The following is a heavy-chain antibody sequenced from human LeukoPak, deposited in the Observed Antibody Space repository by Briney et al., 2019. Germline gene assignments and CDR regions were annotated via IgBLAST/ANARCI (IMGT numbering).Heavy chain of an antibody. V-gene: IGHV4-59*08. Sequence: SSETLSLTCTVSGGSISSNYWSWIRQPPGKGLEWIGYIYYTGSTIYNPSLKGRVSVSLDTSKNQFSLRLSSVTAADTAVYYCARGDYYFDIWGQGTLVTVSS. CDR3: ARGDYYFDI. J-gene: IGHJ4*02. D-gene: IGHD2-21*02. CDR2: IYYTGST. CDR1: GGSISSNY.